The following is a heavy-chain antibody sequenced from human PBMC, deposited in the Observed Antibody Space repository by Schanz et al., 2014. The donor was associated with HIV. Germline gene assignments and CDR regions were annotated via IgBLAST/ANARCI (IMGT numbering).Heavy chain of an antibody. V-gene: IGHV3-23*04. D-gene: IGHD6-19*01. Sequence: MQLVESGGGVVQPGGSLRLSCAASGFNFNNYAMTWVRQAPGKGLEWVSSISESGVSTFYAGSVKGRFAISRDKSKNTLYLQMNSLRVEDTAVYYCAKMARSVAANTNFDYWGQGTLVTVSS. J-gene: IGHJ4*02. CDR3: AKMARSVAANTNFDY. CDR1: GFNFNNYA. CDR2: ISESGVST.